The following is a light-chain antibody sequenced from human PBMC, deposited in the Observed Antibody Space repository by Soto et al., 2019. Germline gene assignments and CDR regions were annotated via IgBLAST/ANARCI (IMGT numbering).Light chain of an antibody. CDR1: SSDVGGYNY. V-gene: IGLV2-11*01. CDR2: DDS. Sequence: QSALTQPRSVSGSPGQSVTISCTGTSSDVGGYNYVSWYQHHPGKAPKLMIYDDSKRPSGVPDRFSGSKSGNTASLTISGLQAEDEADYYCCSYAGSYTFYVFGTGTKVTVL. CDR3: CSYAGSYTFYV. J-gene: IGLJ1*01.